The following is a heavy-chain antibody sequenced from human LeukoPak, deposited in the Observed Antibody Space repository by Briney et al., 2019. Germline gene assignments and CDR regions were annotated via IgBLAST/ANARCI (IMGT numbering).Heavy chain of an antibody. V-gene: IGHV1-2*06. CDR2: IGDT. CDR3: ARGRHYSNSPFDF. Sequence: GASVKVSCKASGNTFSGLYFHWVRQAPGQGLEWMGRIGDTEYAQKFQGRVTMTRDTSSTTIYLELTRLRSDDTAIYYCARGRHYSNSPFDFWGQGTLVTVSS. CDR1: GNTFSGLY. J-gene: IGHJ4*02. D-gene: IGHD4-11*01.